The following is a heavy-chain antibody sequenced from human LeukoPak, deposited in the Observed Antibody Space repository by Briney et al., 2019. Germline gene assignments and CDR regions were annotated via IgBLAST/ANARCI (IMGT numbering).Heavy chain of an antibody. CDR2: ISYDGSNK. Sequence: GGSLRLSCAASGFTFSSYIIHWVRQAPGKGLEWVAVISYDGSNKYYADSVKGRFTISRDNSKNTLYLQMNSLRAEDTAVYYCARGVDVDTAMGYYYYYGMDVWGQGTTVTVSS. CDR1: GFTFSSYI. D-gene: IGHD5-18*01. CDR3: ARGVDVDTAMGYYYYYGMDV. V-gene: IGHV3-30-3*01. J-gene: IGHJ6*02.